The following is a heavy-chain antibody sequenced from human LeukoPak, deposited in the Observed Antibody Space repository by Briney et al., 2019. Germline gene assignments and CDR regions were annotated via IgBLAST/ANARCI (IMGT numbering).Heavy chain of an antibody. CDR3: ARRGIVLRGVFLLGLHKQAYYFDY. D-gene: IGHD3-10*01. J-gene: IGHJ4*01. CDR2: LRESDAGT. Sequence: GGSLRLSCAASGFTLSNFDMIWVRQAPGGGLEWVSGLRESDAGTYYTDSVKGRFTISRDHSTNTLYLEMNSLRAEDTAVYYCARRGIVLRGVFLLGLHKQAYYFDYWGHGTLATVSS. CDR1: GFTLSNFD. V-gene: IGHV3-23*01.